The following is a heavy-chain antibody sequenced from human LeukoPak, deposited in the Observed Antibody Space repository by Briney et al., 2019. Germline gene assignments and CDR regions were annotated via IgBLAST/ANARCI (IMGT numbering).Heavy chain of an antibody. J-gene: IGHJ4*02. Sequence: VASVKVSCKASGYTFTSYGISWVRQAPGQGLEWMGWISAYNGNTNYAQKLQGRVTMTTDTSTSTAYMELRSLRSDDTAVYYCARERGYLSIAAIYYFDYWGQGTLVTVSS. CDR1: GYTFTSYG. CDR3: ARERGYLSIAAIYYFDY. D-gene: IGHD6-6*01. V-gene: IGHV1-18*01. CDR2: ISAYNGNT.